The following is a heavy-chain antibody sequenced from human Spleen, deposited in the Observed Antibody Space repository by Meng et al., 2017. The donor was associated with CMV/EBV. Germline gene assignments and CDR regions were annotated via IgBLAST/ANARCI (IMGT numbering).Heavy chain of an antibody. Sequence: ASVKVSCKASGYFFSDHFMHWVRQAPGQGLEWMGWIKPNSGNTNYAQNFQGRVTMTSDSSTTTAYMELSRLRSDDTAVYYCARDKGYCSGTTCYRFDYWGQGTLVTVSS. V-gene: IGHV1-2*02. CDR2: IKPNSGNT. J-gene: IGHJ4*02. D-gene: IGHD2-2*02. CDR1: GYFFSDHF. CDR3: ARDKGYCSGTTCYRFDY.